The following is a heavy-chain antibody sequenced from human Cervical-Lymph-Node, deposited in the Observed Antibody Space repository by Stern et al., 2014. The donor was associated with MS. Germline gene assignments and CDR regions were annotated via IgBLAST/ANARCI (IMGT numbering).Heavy chain of an antibody. Sequence: VQLGQSGPEVKRPGESLKISCQASGYTFTSYWIGWVRQMPGKGLEWIAIIFPGGSDIRYSPSFQGQVTISADKSSSTAYLQWNNLKASDTAIYYCARQRYFDYWGQGTLVIVSS. CDR2: IFPGGSDI. V-gene: IGHV5-51*01. CDR1: GYTFTSYW. CDR3: ARQRYFDY. J-gene: IGHJ4*02.